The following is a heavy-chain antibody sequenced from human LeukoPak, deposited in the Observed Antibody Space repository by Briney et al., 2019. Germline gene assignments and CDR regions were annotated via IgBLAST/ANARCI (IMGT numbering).Heavy chain of an antibody. CDR3: ARGRPHGNDY. D-gene: IGHD4-23*01. J-gene: IGHJ4*02. CDR2: IASDGSST. CDR1: GFTFRTYA. Sequence: PGGSLRLSCAASGFTFRTYAMSWVRQAPGKGLVWVSRIASDGSSTTYADSVKGRFSISRDNAKNTLYLQMNSLRVEDTAVYYCARGRPHGNDYWGQGTLVTVSA. V-gene: IGHV3-74*01.